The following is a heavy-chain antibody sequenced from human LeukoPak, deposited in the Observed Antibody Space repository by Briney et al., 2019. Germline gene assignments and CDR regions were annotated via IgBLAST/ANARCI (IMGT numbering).Heavy chain of an antibody. CDR3: AREGDSNYVY. D-gene: IGHD4-11*01. Sequence: KVSCKASGYTFTGYYMHWVRQAPGQGLEWVGWINPNSGGTNYAQKFQGRVTLTRDTSISTAYMELSRLRSDDTAVYYCAREGDSNYVYWGQGTLVTVSS. CDR1: GYTFTGYY. CDR2: INPNSGGT. J-gene: IGHJ4*02. V-gene: IGHV1-2*02.